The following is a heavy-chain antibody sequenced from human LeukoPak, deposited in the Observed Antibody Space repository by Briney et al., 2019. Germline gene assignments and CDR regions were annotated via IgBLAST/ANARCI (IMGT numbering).Heavy chain of an antibody. D-gene: IGHD3-16*01. CDR3: ARDPLSYY. CDR2: ISSSSTTI. Sequence: PGGSLRLSCAASGFTFSSYEMNWVPQAPGKGLEWVSYISSSSTTIYYADSVRGRFTISRDNAKNSLYLQMNSLRDVDTAVYYCARDPLSYYWGQGTLVTVSS. CDR1: GFTFSSYE. J-gene: IGHJ4*02. V-gene: IGHV3-48*03.